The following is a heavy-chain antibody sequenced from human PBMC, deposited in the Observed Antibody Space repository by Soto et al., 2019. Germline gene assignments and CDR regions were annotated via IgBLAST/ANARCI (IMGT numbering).Heavy chain of an antibody. V-gene: IGHV1-3*04. J-gene: IGHJ1*01. CDR1: GYMFTIYD. CDR2: ISTATGHA. CDR3: VVSTGWWSFLY. D-gene: IGHD6-19*01. Sequence: QVQLVQSGAEVQRPGASVKVSCQASGYMFTIYDMHWVRQAPGQSLEWMGWISTATGHATYSQKFQGRVTMTRDTSASKGWMELSSLISEDTAVYFCVVSTGWWSFLYWGQGTLVTVPS.